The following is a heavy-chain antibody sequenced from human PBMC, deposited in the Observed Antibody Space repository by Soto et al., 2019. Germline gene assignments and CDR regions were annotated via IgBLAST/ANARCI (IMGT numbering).Heavy chain of an antibody. CDR2: IRSKAYGGTT. CDR1: GFTFGDYA. V-gene: IGHV3-49*03. CDR3: TRYTSTSRYSYFGMDV. D-gene: IGHD2-2*01. J-gene: IGHJ6*02. Sequence: PVGSLRLSCTGSGFTFGDYAMSWSRQAPGKGLEWVGVIRSKAYGGTTESAASVKGRFTISRDDSRSIAYLQMNSLQSEDTGVYYCTRYTSTSRYSYFGMDVWGHGTTVTVSS.